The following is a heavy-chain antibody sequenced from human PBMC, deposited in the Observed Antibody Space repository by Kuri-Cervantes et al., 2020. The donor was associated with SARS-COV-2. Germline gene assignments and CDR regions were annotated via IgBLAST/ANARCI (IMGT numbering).Heavy chain of an antibody. CDR3: ARIQATTVIADF. Sequence: GPRLGKPTETLTLTCTFSGFSLNTSGMCVSWIRQPPGKALEWLARIDWDYDKYYSTSLRTRLTISKDTSKNQVVLTMTNVDPVDTATYYCARIQATTVIADFWGQGTLVTVSS. CDR2: IDWDYDK. V-gene: IGHV2-70*11. J-gene: IGHJ4*02. D-gene: IGHD4-11*01. CDR1: GFSLNTSGMC.